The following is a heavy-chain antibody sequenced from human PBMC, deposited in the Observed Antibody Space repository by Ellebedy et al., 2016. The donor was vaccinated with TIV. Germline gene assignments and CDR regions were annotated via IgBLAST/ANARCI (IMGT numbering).Heavy chain of an antibody. D-gene: IGHD6-19*01. CDR3: ARARSSGWLHTPDY. Sequence: AASVKVSRKASGYTFSNYFMHWVRQAPGQGLEWMGIIHPSGGSTTYAQKLQGRITMTRDTSTSTVYMELSSLRSEDTAVYFCARARSSGWLHTPDYWGQGTLVTVSS. V-gene: IGHV1-46*04. CDR1: GYTFSNYF. CDR2: IHPSGGST. J-gene: IGHJ4*02.